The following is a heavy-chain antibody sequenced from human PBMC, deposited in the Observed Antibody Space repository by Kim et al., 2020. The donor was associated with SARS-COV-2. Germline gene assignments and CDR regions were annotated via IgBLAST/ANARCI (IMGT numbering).Heavy chain of an antibody. Sequence: GGSLRLSCAASGFTVSSNYMSWVRQAPGKGLEWVSVIYSGGSTYYADSVKGRFTISRDNSKNTLYLQMNSLRAEDTAVYYCARWFGELYNWFDPWGQGTLVTVSS. CDR2: IYSGGST. CDR1: GFTVSSNY. V-gene: IGHV3-53*01. D-gene: IGHD3-10*01. J-gene: IGHJ5*02. CDR3: ARWFGELYNWFDP.